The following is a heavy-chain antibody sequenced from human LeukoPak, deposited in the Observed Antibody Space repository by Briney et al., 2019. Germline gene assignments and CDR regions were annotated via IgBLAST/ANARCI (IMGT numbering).Heavy chain of an antibody. CDR3: ARDPYCSGGSCTAGFDS. D-gene: IGHD2-15*01. CDR1: RFTFSSYA. J-gene: IGHJ4*02. CDR2: ISYDGSNK. V-gene: IGHV3-30*04. Sequence: PRGALRLSSAPSRFTFSSYAMHRVRHGPGKGLGWGAVISYDGSNKYYADSVKSRVTISRDNSKNTLYLQINSLSAEDTAVYYCARDPYCSGGSCTAGFDSWGQGTLVTVSS.